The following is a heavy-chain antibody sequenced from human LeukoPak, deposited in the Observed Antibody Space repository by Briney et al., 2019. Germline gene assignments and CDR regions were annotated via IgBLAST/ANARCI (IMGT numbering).Heavy chain of an antibody. D-gene: IGHD6-13*01. CDR1: GGTFSSYA. V-gene: IGHV1-69*05. Sequence: ASVKVSCKASGGTFSSYAISWVRQAPGQGLEWMGGIIPIFGTANYAQKFQGRVTITTDESTSTAYMELSSLRSEDTAVYYCARGREAAALYYFGYWGQGTLVTVSS. CDR2: IIPIFGTA. J-gene: IGHJ4*02. CDR3: ARGREAAALYYFGY.